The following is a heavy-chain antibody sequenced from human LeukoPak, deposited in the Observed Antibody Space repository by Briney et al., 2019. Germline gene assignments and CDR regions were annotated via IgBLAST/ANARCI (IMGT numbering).Heavy chain of an antibody. CDR2: ISSSSSYI. Sequence: PGGSLRLSCAASGFTFSSYSMNWVRQAPGKGLEWASSISSSSSYIYYADSVKGRFTISRDNAKNSLYLQMNSLRAEDTAVYYCARAPDYFYYYMDVWGKGTTVTVSS. V-gene: IGHV3-21*01. CDR1: GFTFSSYS. J-gene: IGHJ6*03. CDR3: ARAPDYFYYYMDV.